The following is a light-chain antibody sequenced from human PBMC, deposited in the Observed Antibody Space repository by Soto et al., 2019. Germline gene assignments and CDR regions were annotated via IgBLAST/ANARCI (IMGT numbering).Light chain of an antibody. V-gene: IGLV2-14*01. J-gene: IGLJ2*01. Sequence: QSALTQPASVSGSPGQSITISCTGNSSDVGGYNYVSWYQQHPGKAPKLMIYDVSNRPSGVSNRFSGSKSGNTASLPISGLQAEDEADYYCSSYTSSSTLVVFGGGTKLTVL. CDR1: SSDVGGYNY. CDR3: SSYTSSSTLVV. CDR2: DVS.